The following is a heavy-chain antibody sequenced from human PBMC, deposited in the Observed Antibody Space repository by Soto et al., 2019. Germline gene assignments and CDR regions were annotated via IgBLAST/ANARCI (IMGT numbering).Heavy chain of an antibody. D-gene: IGHD6-6*01. CDR3: ARRSIAARPIHYYYYGMDV. CDR2: INHSGST. V-gene: IGHV4-34*01. CDR1: GGSFSGYY. Sequence: QVQLQQWGAGLLKPSETLSLTCAVYGGSFSGYYWSWIRQPPGKGLEWIGEINHSGSTNYNPSLKSPVTISVDTSKNQFSLKLSSVTAADTAVYYCARRSIAARPIHYYYYGMDVWGQGTTVTVSS. J-gene: IGHJ6*02.